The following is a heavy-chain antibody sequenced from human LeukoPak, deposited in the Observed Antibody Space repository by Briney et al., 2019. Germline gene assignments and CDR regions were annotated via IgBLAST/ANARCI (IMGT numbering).Heavy chain of an antibody. Sequence: GASVKVSCKASGYTFTSYGISWVRQAPGQGLEWMGWISAYNGNTNYAQKLQGRVTMTTDTSTSTAYMELRSLRSDDTAVYYCARLAPDYDFWSGPSYYYYYYMDVWGKGTTVTVSS. J-gene: IGHJ6*03. V-gene: IGHV1-18*01. D-gene: IGHD3-3*01. CDR3: ARLAPDYDFWSGPSYYYYYYMDV. CDR2: ISAYNGNT. CDR1: GYTFTSYG.